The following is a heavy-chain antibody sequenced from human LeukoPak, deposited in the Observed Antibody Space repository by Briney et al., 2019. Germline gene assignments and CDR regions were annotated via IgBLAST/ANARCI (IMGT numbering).Heavy chain of an antibody. Sequence: ASVKVSCKASGYTFTSYGISWVRQPTGQGLEWKGWISAYNGNTNSAQKLQGRVTMTTDTSTSTAYMELRSLRSDDTAVYYCARGYSYDSSGYLDYWGQGTLVTVSS. CDR1: GYTFTSYG. CDR3: ARGYSYDSSGYLDY. CDR2: ISAYNGNT. V-gene: IGHV1-18*01. D-gene: IGHD3-22*01. J-gene: IGHJ4*02.